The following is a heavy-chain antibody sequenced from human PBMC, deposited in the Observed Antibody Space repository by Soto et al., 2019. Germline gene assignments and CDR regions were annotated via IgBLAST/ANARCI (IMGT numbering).Heavy chain of an antibody. CDR3: ARISEYNSFDY. J-gene: IGHJ4*02. Sequence: QLHLQESGPGLVKPSQTLSLTCTVSGGSIRVQSYYWTWIRQAPGKGLEWIGFIFYSGTTSYNPSLKGRVTISVDRSKKQFSLKLTSVTAADTAVYYCARISEYNSFDYWGQGTLVTVSS. CDR1: GGSIRVQSYY. CDR2: IFYSGTT. V-gene: IGHV4-61*01. D-gene: IGHD5-18*01.